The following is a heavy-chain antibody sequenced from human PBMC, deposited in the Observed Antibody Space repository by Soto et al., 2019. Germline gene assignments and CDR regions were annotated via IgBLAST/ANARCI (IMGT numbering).Heavy chain of an antibody. Sequence: ASVKVSCKASGYTFTSYGISWVRQAPGQGLEWMGWISAYNGNTNYAQKLQGRVTMTTDTSTSTAYMELRSLRSDDTAVYYCASLGYCSGGSCYTASVYYYYGMDVWGKGTTVSV. CDR2: ISAYNGNT. V-gene: IGHV1-18*01. CDR3: ASLGYCSGGSCYTASVYYYYGMDV. D-gene: IGHD2-15*01. CDR1: GYTFTSYG. J-gene: IGHJ6*04.